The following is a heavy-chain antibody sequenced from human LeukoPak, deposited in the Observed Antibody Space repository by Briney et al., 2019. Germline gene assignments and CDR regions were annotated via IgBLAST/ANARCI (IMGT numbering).Heavy chain of an antibody. CDR1: GYSISSGYY. V-gene: IGHV4-38-2*01. CDR2: IYHSGST. J-gene: IGHJ4*02. D-gene: IGHD4-11*01. CDR3: ALGDMTTVTYARDH. Sequence: SETLSLTCAVSGYSISSGYYWGWIRQPPGKGLEWIGSIYHSGSTYYNPSLKSRVTISVDTSKNQFSLKLSSVTAADTAVYYCALGDMTTVTYARDHWGQGTLVTVSS.